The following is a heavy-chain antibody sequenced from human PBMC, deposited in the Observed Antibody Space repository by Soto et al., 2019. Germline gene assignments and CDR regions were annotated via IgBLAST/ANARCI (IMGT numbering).Heavy chain of an antibody. V-gene: IGHV3-21*01. J-gene: IGHJ6*02. D-gene: IGHD1-26*01. CDR2: ISSSSYI. Sequence: GGSLRLSCAASGFTFSSYSMNWVRQAPGKGLEWVSSISSSSYIYYADSVKGRFTISRDNAKNSLYLQMNSLRAEDTAVYYCARDRVGLSYGMDVWGQGXTVTVSS. CDR1: GFTFSSYS. CDR3: ARDRVGLSYGMDV.